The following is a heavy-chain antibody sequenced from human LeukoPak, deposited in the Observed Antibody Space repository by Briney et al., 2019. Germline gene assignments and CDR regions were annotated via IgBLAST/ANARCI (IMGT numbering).Heavy chain of an antibody. Sequence: GGSLRLSCAASGFTFSSYAMSWVRQAPGKGLEWVSAISGSGGSTYYADSVKGRFTISRENSKNTLYLQMNSLRAEDTAVYYCAKDPYSGSWHDYWGQGTLVTVSS. CDR2: ISGSGGST. D-gene: IGHD6-13*01. V-gene: IGHV3-23*01. CDR1: GFTFSSYA. CDR3: AKDPYSGSWHDY. J-gene: IGHJ4*02.